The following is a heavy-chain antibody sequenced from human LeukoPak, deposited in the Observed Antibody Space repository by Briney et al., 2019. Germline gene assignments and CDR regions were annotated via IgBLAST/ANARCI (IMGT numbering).Heavy chain of an antibody. D-gene: IGHD3-10*01. CDR3: ARDEYYYGSGSYLYYMDV. V-gene: IGHV4-4*07. CDR1: GGSISSYY. CDR2: IYTSGST. Sequence: SETLSLTCTVSGGSISSYYWSWIRQPAGKGLEWIGRIYTSGSTNYNPSLKSRVTMSVDTSKNQFSLKLSSVTAADTAVYYCARDEYYYGSGSYLYYMDVWGKGTTVTISS. J-gene: IGHJ6*03.